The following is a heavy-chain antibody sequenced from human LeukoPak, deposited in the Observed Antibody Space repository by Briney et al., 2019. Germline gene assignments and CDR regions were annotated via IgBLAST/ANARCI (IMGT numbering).Heavy chain of an antibody. Sequence: ASVKVSCKASGYTFTSYGLSWVRQAPGQGLEWMGWISGYNGNTNYAQKIRGRVTMTTDTSTGTAYMELRSLRSDDTAVYYCARVDHSSTWFHVDYWGQGSLVTVSS. D-gene: IGHD6-13*01. CDR3: ARVDHSSTWFHVDY. CDR2: ISGYNGNT. J-gene: IGHJ4*02. CDR1: GYTFTSYG. V-gene: IGHV1-18*01.